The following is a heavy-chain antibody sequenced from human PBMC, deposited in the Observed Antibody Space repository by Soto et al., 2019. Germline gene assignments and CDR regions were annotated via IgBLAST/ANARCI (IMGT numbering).Heavy chain of an antibody. J-gene: IGHJ3*02. CDR3: ARAMVRGVMAAAFDI. V-gene: IGHV1-18*01. CDR2: ISAYNGNT. Sequence: ASVKVSCRASGYTFTCYGISWVRQAPGQGLEWMGWISAYNGNTNYAQKLQGRVTMTTDTSTSTAYMELRSLRSDDTAVYYCARAMVRGVMAAAFDIWGQGTMVTVSS. CDR1: GYTFTCYG. D-gene: IGHD3-10*01.